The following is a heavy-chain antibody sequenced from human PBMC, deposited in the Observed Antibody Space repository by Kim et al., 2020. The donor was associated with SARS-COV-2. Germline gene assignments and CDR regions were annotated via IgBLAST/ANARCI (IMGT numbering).Heavy chain of an antibody. CDR1: GGSISSGGYY. D-gene: IGHD5-18*01. CDR2: IYYSGST. Sequence: SETLSLTCTVSGGSISSGGYYWSWIRQHPGKGLEWIGYIYYSGSTYYNPSLKSRVTISVDTSKNQFSLKLSSVTAADTAVYYCAREALTAMVRGNWFDPWGQGTLVTVSS. J-gene: IGHJ5*02. CDR3: AREALTAMVRGNWFDP. V-gene: IGHV4-31*03.